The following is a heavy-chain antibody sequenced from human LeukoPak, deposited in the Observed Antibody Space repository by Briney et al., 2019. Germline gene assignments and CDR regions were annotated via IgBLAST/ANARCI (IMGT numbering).Heavy chain of an antibody. Sequence: PEASVKVSCKASGYTFTSYYMHWVRQAPGQGLEWMGIINPSGGSTSYAQKFQGRVTMTRDTSTSTVYMELSSLRSEDTAVYYCAGNTAMALLYHYYYMDVWGKGTTVTVSS. CDR2: INPSGGST. J-gene: IGHJ6*03. CDR3: AGNTAMALLYHYYYMDV. D-gene: IGHD5-18*01. V-gene: IGHV1-46*01. CDR1: GYTFTSYY.